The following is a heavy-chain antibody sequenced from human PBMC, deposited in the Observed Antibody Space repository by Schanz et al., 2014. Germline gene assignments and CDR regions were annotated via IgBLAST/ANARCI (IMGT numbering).Heavy chain of an antibody. CDR3: AKGRFGELSAFDI. CDR1: GFTFSDYW. J-gene: IGHJ3*02. V-gene: IGHV3-23*01. Sequence: EVQLLESGGGLVQPGRSLRLSCTASGFTFSDYWMSWVRQAPGKGLEWVSAISGSGGSTYYADSVKGRFTISRDNSKNTLYLQMNSLRAEDTAVYYCAKGRFGELSAFDIWGQGTMVTVSS. D-gene: IGHD3-10*01. CDR2: ISGSGGST.